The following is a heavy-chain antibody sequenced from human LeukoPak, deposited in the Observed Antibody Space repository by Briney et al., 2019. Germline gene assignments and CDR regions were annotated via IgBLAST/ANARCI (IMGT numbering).Heavy chain of an antibody. V-gene: IGHV3-30*02. CDR1: GFTFSSYG. CDR2: IRYDGSNK. Sequence: GGSLRLSCAASGFTFSSYGMHWVRQAPGKGLEWVAFIRYDGSNKYYADSVKGRFTISRDNSKNTLYLQMNSLRAEDTAVYYCAKGLLVGATGPLDYWGQGTLVTVSS. J-gene: IGHJ4*02. D-gene: IGHD1-26*01. CDR3: AKGLLVGATGPLDY.